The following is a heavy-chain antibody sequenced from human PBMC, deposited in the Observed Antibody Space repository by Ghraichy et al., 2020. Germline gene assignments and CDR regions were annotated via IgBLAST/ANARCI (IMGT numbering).Heavy chain of an antibody. CDR2: ISGSGGST. D-gene: IGHD6-13*01. Sequence: GESLNISCAASGFTFSSYAMSWVRQAPGKGLEWVSAISGSGGSTYYADSVKGRFTISRDNSKNTLYLQMNSLRAEDTAVYYCAKGYSSSSVIGFDPWGQGTLATVSS. J-gene: IGHJ5*02. V-gene: IGHV3-23*01. CDR1: GFTFSSYA. CDR3: AKGYSSSSVIGFDP.